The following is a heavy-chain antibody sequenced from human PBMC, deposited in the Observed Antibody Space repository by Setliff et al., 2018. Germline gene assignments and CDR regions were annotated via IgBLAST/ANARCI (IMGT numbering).Heavy chain of an antibody. V-gene: IGHV4-39*01. CDR1: GDSISGVSHY. CDR3: ARHRRSCSGASCHFDY. D-gene: IGHD2-15*01. CDR2: IDYSGNT. J-gene: IGHJ4*02. Sequence: PSETLSLTCTVSGDSISGVSHYWGWIRQSPGRGLEWLGNIDYSGNTFYNPSLKSRVSMSVDTSTKQFSLMLSSMTAADATVYYCARHRRSCSGASCHFDYWGRGALVTSPQ.